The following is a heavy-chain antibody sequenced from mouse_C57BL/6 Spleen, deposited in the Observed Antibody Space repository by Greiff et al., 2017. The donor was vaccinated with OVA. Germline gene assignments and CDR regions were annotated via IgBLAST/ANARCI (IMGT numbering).Heavy chain of an antibody. CDR2: ISYDGSN. CDR1: GYSITSGYY. J-gene: IGHJ2*01. V-gene: IGHV3-6*01. Sequence: VQLKQSGPGLVKPSQSLSLTCSVTGYSITSGYYWNWIRQFPGNKLEWMGYISYDGSNNYNPSLKNRISITRDTSKNQFFLKLNSVTTEDTATYYCARDLPYYGSSYNDYWGQGTTLTVSS. D-gene: IGHD1-1*01. CDR3: ARDLPYYGSSYNDY.